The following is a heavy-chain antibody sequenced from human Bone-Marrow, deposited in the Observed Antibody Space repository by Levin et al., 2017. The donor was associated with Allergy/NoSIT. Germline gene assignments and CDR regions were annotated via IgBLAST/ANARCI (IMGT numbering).Heavy chain of an antibody. CDR3: ASSRYSSGWYGY. Sequence: GESLKISCKASGYTFTGYYMHWVRQAPGQGLEWMGWINPNSGGTNYAQKFQGRVTMTRDTSISTAYMELSRLRSDDTAVYYCASSRYSSGWYGYWGQGTLVTVSS. CDR2: INPNSGGT. CDR1: GYTFTGYY. D-gene: IGHD6-19*01. V-gene: IGHV1-2*02. J-gene: IGHJ4*02.